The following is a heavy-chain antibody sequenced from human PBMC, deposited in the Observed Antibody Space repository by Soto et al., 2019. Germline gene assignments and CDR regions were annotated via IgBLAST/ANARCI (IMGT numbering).Heavy chain of an antibody. Sequence: GGSLRLSCGASGFTFSSYGMHWVRQAPGKGLEWVAVIWYDGSNKYYAESVKGRFTISRDNSKNTLYLQMNSLRAEDTAVYYCARHSCSSTSCYDPWGQGTLVTVYS. V-gene: IGHV3-33*01. CDR1: GFTFSSYG. D-gene: IGHD2-2*01. CDR2: IWYDGSNK. J-gene: IGHJ5*02. CDR3: ARHSCSSTSCYDP.